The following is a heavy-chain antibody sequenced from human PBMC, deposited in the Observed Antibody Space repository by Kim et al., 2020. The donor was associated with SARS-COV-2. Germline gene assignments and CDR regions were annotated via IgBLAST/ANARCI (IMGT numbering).Heavy chain of an antibody. CDR1: GGSVSSGSYF. J-gene: IGHJ4*02. CDR3: ARAPNDFWSGYPYYFDY. V-gene: IGHV4-61*01. CDR2: IYYSGNT. Sequence: SETLSLTCTVSGGSVSSGSYFWSWIRQPPGKGLEWIGYIYYSGNTNYNPSLKSRVTMSVDTSKNQFSLKLRSVTAADMAVYYCARAPNDFWSGYPYYFDYWGQGTLVTVSS. D-gene: IGHD3-3*01.